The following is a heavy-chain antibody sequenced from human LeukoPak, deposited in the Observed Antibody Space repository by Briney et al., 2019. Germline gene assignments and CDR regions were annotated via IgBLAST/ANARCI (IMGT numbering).Heavy chain of an antibody. CDR2: INPSGGST. Sequence: ASVKVSCKASGYTFTSYYMHWVRQAPGQGLEWMGIINPSGGSTSYAQKFQGRVTMTRDTSTSTVYMELSSLRSEDTAVYYCARVIAARRMYYYYYYMDVWGKGTTVTVSS. CDR3: ARVIAARRMYYYYYYMDV. V-gene: IGHV1-46*01. J-gene: IGHJ6*03. D-gene: IGHD6-6*01. CDR1: GYTFTSYY.